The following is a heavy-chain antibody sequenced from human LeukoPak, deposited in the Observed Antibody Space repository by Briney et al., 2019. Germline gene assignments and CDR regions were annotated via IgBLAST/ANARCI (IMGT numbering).Heavy chain of an antibody. CDR1: GGSISSYY. CDR2: IYYSGST. V-gene: IGHV4-59*01. Sequence: SETLSLTCTVSGGSISSYYWSWIRQPPGKGLEWIGYIYYSGSTNYNPSLKSRVTISVDTSKNQFSLKLSSVTAADTAVYYCARDKGSGWYWFDPWGQGTLVTVSS. D-gene: IGHD6-19*01. CDR3: ARDKGSGWYWFDP. J-gene: IGHJ5*02.